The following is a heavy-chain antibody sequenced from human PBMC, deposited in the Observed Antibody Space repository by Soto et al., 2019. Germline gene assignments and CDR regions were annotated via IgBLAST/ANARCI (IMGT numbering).Heavy chain of an antibody. J-gene: IGHJ4*02. D-gene: IGHD2-2*01. CDR3: ARGQDCSSTSCFPGHYFDY. CDR1: GGSISSSSYY. Sequence: PSETLSLTCTVSGGSISSSSYYWGWIRQPPGKGLEWIGSIYYSGSTYYNPSLKSRVTISVDTSKNQFSLKLSSVTAADTAVYYCARGQDCSSTSCFPGHYFDYWGQGTLVTVSS. V-gene: IGHV4-39*01. CDR2: IYYSGST.